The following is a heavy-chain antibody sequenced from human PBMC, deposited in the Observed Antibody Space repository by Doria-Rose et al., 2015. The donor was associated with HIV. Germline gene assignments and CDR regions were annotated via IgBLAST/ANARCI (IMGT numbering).Heavy chain of an antibody. J-gene: IGHJ4*02. Sequence: QVQLVQSGPVLVKPTETLTLTCTVSGVPLSSPGISVSWIRQPPGKALEWLSNIFSDDERSYKTSLKSRLTITRGTSKSQVVLTMTDMDPVDTATYYCARIKSSRWYHKYYFDFWGQGTLVIVSA. CDR1: GVPLSSPGIS. V-gene: IGHV2-26*01. CDR3: ARIKSSRWYHKYYFDF. D-gene: IGHD6-13*01. CDR2: IFSDDER.